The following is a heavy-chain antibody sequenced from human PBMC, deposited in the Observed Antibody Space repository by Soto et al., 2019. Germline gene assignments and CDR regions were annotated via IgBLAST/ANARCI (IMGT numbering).Heavy chain of an antibody. CDR1: GFSLRTSGVG. CDR2: IYWDNDK. J-gene: IGHJ4*02. CDR3: AHTYETSWRNCGY. Sequence: QITLKESGPTLVKPTQTLTLTCTFSGFSLRTSGVGVGWIRQPPGKALEWLALIYWDNDKRYSPSLRSRLNITKDTSKNRVVLTVANVDPGDTATYYCAHTYETSWRNCGYWAQGILVTVSS. V-gene: IGHV2-5*02. D-gene: IGHD2-21*01.